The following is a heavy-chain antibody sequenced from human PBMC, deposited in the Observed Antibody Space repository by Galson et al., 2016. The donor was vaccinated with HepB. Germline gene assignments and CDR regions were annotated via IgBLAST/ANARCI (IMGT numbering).Heavy chain of an antibody. J-gene: IGHJ5*02. CDR3: ARRLVVPASPNVNWFDP. V-gene: IGHV3-7*01. D-gene: IGHD2-2*01. Sequence: SLRLSCAASGFTFSHYWMSWVRQAPGKGLEWVANIKEDGSEKQYVDSVKGRFTISRDNAKNSLYLQMNSLRAEDTAVYYCARRLVVPASPNVNWFDPWGRGTLVAVSS. CDR2: IKEDGSEK. CDR1: GFTFSHYW.